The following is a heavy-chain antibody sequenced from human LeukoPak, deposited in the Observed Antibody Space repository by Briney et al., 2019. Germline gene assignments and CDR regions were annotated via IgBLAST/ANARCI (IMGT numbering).Heavy chain of an antibody. CDR2: ISGTGGST. CDR1: GFSFSNYP. V-gene: IGHV3-23*01. Sequence: GGSLRLSCGASGFSFSNYPMTWVRQAPGKGLEWVSTISGTGGSTYYGDSVRGRFTVSRDNSKNTLHLQMNRLRADDTAVYYCAKVKTVVMTALEHWGQGALVTFSS. D-gene: IGHD2-21*02. CDR3: AKVKTVVMTALEH. J-gene: IGHJ4*02.